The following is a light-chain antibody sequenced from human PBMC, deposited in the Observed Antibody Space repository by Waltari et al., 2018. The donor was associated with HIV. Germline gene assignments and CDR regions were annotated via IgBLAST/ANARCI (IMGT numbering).Light chain of an antibody. Sequence: IVMTQSPLSLAVTPGEPASISCKSSQSLRHSNGNNYLDWYVQKPGQSPQLLIYLGSNRASGVPDRISGSESGTDFTLKITRVEAEDVGVYYCMQALNVPLTVGGVTKVEIK. V-gene: IGKV2-28*01. CDR3: MQALNVPLT. CDR2: LGS. CDR1: QSLRHSNGNNY. J-gene: IGKJ4*01.